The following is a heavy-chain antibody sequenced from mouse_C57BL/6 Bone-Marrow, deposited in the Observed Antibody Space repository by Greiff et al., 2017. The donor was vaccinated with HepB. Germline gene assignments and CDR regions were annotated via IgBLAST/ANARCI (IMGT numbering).Heavy chain of an antibody. Sequence: EVKVEESGGGLVQPGGSLKLSCAASGFTFSDYYMYWVRQTPEKRLEWVAYISNGGGSTYYPDTVKGRFTISRDNAKNTLYLQMSRLKSEDTAMYYCARRAAQATEFAYWGQGTLVTVSA. CDR1: GFTFSDYY. V-gene: IGHV5-12*01. D-gene: IGHD3-2*02. J-gene: IGHJ3*01. CDR2: ISNGGGST. CDR3: ARRAAQATEFAY.